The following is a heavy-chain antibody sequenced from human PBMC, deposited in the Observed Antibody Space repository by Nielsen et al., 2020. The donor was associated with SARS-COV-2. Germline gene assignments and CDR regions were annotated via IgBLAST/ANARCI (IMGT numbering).Heavy chain of an antibody. J-gene: IGHJ5*02. D-gene: IGHD6-6*01. CDR3: ARGGYSSSSWGSWFDP. CDR2: IIPIFGTA. V-gene: IGHV1-69*13. CDR1: GGTFSSYA. Sequence: SVKVSCKASGGTFSSYAISWVRQAPGQGLEWMGGIIPIFGTANYAQKFQGRVTITADESTSTAYMELSSLRSEDTAVYYCARGGYSSSSWGSWFDPWGQGTLVTVSS.